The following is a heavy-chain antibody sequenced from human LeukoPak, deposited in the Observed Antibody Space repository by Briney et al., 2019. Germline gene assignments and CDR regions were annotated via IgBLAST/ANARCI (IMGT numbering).Heavy chain of an antibody. CDR2: IKYDGSAT. CDR1: GFTFSNYW. D-gene: IGHD3-3*01. CDR3: VSGSLQSGYNFDY. Sequence: GGSLRLSCAASGFTFSNYWMHWIRQVPGKGLVWVSHIKYDGSATNYADSVKGRFTISGDNAKNTLYLQMNSLRAEDTAVYYCVSGSLQSGYNFDYWGQGALVTVSS. V-gene: IGHV3-74*01. J-gene: IGHJ4*02.